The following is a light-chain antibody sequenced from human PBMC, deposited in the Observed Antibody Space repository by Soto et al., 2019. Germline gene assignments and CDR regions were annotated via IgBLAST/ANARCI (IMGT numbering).Light chain of an antibody. CDR2: AAS. Sequence: GDIVTITCRASRYIRSDLSWCQQRPGQAPKVLIYAASSLQSGVPSRFSGSGSGTDFTLTISSLQPEDFATYYCLQDYNYPWTFGQGTKVDI. J-gene: IGKJ1*01. CDR1: RYIRSD. CDR3: LQDYNYPWT. V-gene: IGKV1-6*01.